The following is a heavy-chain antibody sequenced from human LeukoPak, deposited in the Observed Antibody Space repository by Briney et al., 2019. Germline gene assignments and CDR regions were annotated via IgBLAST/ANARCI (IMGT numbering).Heavy chain of an antibody. D-gene: IGHD3-3*01. CDR2: IYTSGST. V-gene: IGHV4-4*07. CDR3: ARGIFGVLTFDY. J-gene: IGHJ4*02. Sequence: SETLSLTCTVSGGSISSYYWSWIRQPAGKGLEWIGRIYTSGSTYYNPSLKSRVTISVDRSKNQFSLKLSSVTAADTAVYYCARGIFGVLTFDYWGQGTLVTVSS. CDR1: GGSISSYY.